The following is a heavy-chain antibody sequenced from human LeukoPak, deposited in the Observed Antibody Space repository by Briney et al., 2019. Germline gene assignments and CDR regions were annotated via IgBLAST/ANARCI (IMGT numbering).Heavy chain of an antibody. D-gene: IGHD3-10*01. CDR2: IIPILGIA. CDR3: ARWDVRFGDYYYGMDV. CDR1: GGTFSSYA. Sequence: RASVKVSCKASGGTFSSYAISWVRQAPGQGLEWMGRIIPILGIANYAQKFQGRVTITADKSTSTAYMELSSLRSEDTAVYYCARWDVRFGDYYYGMDVWGQGTTVTVSS. V-gene: IGHV1-69*04. J-gene: IGHJ6*02.